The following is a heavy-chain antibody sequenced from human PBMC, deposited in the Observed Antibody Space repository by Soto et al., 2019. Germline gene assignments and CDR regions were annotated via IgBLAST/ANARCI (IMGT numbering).Heavy chain of an antibody. J-gene: IGHJ4*02. Sequence: PSECLWMTCTDSDSAVRSDYCICIRKPPGKGLEWIGYIYYSGSTNYNPSLKSRVTISVDTSKNQFSLKLSSVTAADTAVYYCAREPRLVIWFGELDDWGLGNLVTVSS. V-gene: IGHV4-59*02. CDR3: AREPRLVIWFGELDD. CDR1: DSAVRSDY. D-gene: IGHD3-10*01. CDR2: IYYSGST.